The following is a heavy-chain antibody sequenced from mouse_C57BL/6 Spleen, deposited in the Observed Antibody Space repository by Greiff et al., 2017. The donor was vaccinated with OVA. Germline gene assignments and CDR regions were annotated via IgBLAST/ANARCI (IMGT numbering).Heavy chain of an antibody. V-gene: IGHV1-69*01. D-gene: IGHD1-1*01. J-gene: IGHJ4*01. CDR2: IDPSDSYT. CDR1: GYTFTSYW. Sequence: QVQLQQPGAELVMPGASVKLSCKASGYTFTSYWMHWVKQRPGQGLEWIGEIDPSDSYTNYNQKFKGKSTLTVDKSSSTAYMQLSSLTSEDSAVYYCARSPLGSSPYYYAMDYWGQGTSVTVSS. CDR3: ARSPLGSSPYYYAMDY.